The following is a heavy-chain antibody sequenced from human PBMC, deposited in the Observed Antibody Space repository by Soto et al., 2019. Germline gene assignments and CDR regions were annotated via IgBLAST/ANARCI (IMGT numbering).Heavy chain of an antibody. V-gene: IGHV3-21*01. CDR3: ARDFRGYGDSSYPYYFDS. J-gene: IGHJ4*02. CDR1: GFTFSSYT. CDR2: ISTSTTYI. Sequence: GGSLRLSCAASGFTFSSYTMNWVRQAPGKGLEWVSSISTSTTYIYYADSVKGRFTISRDNAKNSLWLHMNSLRAEDTAVYYCARDFRGYGDSSYPYYFDSWGQGTVVTVSS. D-gene: IGHD4-17*01.